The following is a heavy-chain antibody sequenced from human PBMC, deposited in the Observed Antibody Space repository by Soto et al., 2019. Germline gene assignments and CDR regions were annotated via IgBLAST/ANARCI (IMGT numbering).Heavy chain of an antibody. CDR1: GFSLSTSGVG. V-gene: IGHV2-5*01. D-gene: IGHD3-22*01. CDR3: AHRRTTMIVVVITPYYYYGMDV. CDR2: IYWNDDK. J-gene: IGHJ6*02. Sequence: SGPTLVNPTPTLTLTCTFSGFSLSTSGVGVGWIRQPPGKALEWLALIYWNDDKRYSPSLKSRLTITKDTSKNQVVLTMTNMDPVDTATYYCAHRRTTMIVVVITPYYYYGMDVWGQGTTVTVSS.